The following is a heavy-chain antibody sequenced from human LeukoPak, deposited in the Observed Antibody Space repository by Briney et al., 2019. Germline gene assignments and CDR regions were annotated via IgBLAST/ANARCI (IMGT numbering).Heavy chain of an antibody. J-gene: IGHJ4*02. Sequence: ASVKVSCKASGYTFTGYYMHWVRQAPGQGLEWMGWINPNSGGTNYAQKFQGRVTMTRDTSISTAYMELRSLRSEDTAVYYCARGRGDGYNSDDYWGQGTLVTVSP. V-gene: IGHV1-2*02. CDR2: INPNSGGT. D-gene: IGHD5-24*01. CDR3: ARGRGDGYNSDDY. CDR1: GYTFTGYY.